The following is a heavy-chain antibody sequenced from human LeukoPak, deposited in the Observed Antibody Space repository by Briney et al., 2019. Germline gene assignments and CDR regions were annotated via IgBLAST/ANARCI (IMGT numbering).Heavy chain of an antibody. Sequence: PSETLSLTCTVSGGSISSSSYYWGWIRQPPGKGLEWIGSIYYSGSTYYNPSLKSRVTISVDTSKNQFSLKLSSVTAADTAVYYCARGINKGAYNDYWGQGTLVTVSS. J-gene: IGHJ4*02. D-gene: IGHD1-1*01. CDR2: IYYSGST. V-gene: IGHV4-39*07. CDR1: GGSISSSSYY. CDR3: ARGINKGAYNDY.